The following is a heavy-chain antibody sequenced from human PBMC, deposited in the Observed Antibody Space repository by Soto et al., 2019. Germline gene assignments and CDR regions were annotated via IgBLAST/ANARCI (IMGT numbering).Heavy chain of an antibody. CDR2: ISAYNGNT. Sequence: ASVKVSCKASGYTFTGYYMHWVRQAPGQGLEWMGWISAYNGNTNYAQKLQGRVTMTTDTSTSTAYMELRSLRSDDTAVCYCARDSEYLAHPFDYWGQGTLVTVSS. J-gene: IGHJ4*02. CDR1: GYTFTGYY. D-gene: IGHD2-2*02. V-gene: IGHV1-18*04. CDR3: ARDSEYLAHPFDY.